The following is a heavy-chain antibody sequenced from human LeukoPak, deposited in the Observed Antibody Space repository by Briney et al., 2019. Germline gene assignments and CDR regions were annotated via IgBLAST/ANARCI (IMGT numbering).Heavy chain of an antibody. V-gene: IGHV4-59*01. CDR2: IYYSGST. D-gene: IGHD2-15*01. Sequence: SETLSLTCTVSGGSISSYYWSWIRQPPGKGLEWIGYIYYSGSTNYNPSLKSRVTISVDTSKNQFSLKLSSVTAADTAVYYCARGRIVGDYWGQGTLVTVSP. CDR3: ARGRIVGDY. J-gene: IGHJ4*02. CDR1: GGSISSYY.